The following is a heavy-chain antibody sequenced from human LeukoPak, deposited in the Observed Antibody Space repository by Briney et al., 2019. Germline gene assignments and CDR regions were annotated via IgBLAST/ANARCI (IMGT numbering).Heavy chain of an antibody. CDR1: GFAISNFW. J-gene: IGHJ6*02. Sequence: PGGSLRLSCAASGFAISNFWMHWVRQAPGKGLVWVSRINSDGSSTSYADSVKGRFTISRDNAKNTLYLQMNSLRAEDTAVYYCARTYYDFWSGSYGMDVWGQGTTVTVSS. D-gene: IGHD3-3*01. CDR2: INSDGSST. V-gene: IGHV3-74*01. CDR3: ARTYYDFWSGSYGMDV.